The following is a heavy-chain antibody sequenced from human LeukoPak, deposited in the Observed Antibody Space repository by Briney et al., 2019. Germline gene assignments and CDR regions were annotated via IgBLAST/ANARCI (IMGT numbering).Heavy chain of an antibody. CDR3: AKTYSSTWLDY. J-gene: IGHJ4*02. Sequence: GGSLRLSCAASGFTFDDYTMHWVRHAPGKGLEWVSLIGWDGGSTYYADSVKGRFTISRDNSKNSLYLQVNSLRTEDTALYYCAKTYSSTWLDYWGQGTLVTVSS. V-gene: IGHV3-43*01. CDR1: GFTFDDYT. D-gene: IGHD6-13*01. CDR2: IGWDGGST.